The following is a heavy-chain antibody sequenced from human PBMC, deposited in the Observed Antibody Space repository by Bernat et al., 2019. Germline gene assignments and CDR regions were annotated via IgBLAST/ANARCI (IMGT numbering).Heavy chain of an antibody. CDR1: GFNFSSYS. J-gene: IGHJ3*02. D-gene: IGHD2-2*01. V-gene: IGHV3-48*02. CDR2: ISTGISTI. CDR3: ARPGYCSSSRCYADDAFDI. Sequence: EVQLVESGGGLVQPGGSLRLSCAASGFNFSSYSMNWVRQAPGKGLEWVSYISTGISTIYYADSWRGRFTISRDNAQNSMYLQMNSLRDEDTAVYYCARPGYCSSSRCYADDAFDIWGQGTMVTVSS.